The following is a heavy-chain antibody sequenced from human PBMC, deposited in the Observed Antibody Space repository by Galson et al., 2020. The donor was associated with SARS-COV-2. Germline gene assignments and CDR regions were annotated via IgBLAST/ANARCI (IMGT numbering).Heavy chain of an antibody. CDR1: GGSISSGSYY. CDR2: IYTSGST. V-gene: IGHV4-61*02. Sequence: SETLSLTCTVSGGSISSGSYYWSWIRQPAGKGLEWIGRIYTSGSTNYNPSLKSRVTISVDTSKNQFSLKLSSVTAADTAVYYCARVIPENYFDRSGYLHQENWFDPWGQGTLVTVSS. D-gene: IGHD3-22*01. CDR3: ARVIPENYFDRSGYLHQENWFDP. J-gene: IGHJ5*02.